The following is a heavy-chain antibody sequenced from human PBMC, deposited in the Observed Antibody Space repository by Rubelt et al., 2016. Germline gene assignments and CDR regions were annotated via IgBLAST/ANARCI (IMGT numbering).Heavy chain of an antibody. CDR1: GFTFSSYS. J-gene: IGHJ4*02. CDR3: AREDAIDY. CDR2: IWYDGSNK. Sequence: VQLVESGGGLVKPGGSLRLSCAASGFTFSSYSMNWVRQAPGKGLEWVAVIWYDGSNKYYADSVKGRFTISRDNAKKSRYLQRNSLRAEDTAVYYCAREDAIDYWGQGTLVTVSS. V-gene: IGHV3-33*08.